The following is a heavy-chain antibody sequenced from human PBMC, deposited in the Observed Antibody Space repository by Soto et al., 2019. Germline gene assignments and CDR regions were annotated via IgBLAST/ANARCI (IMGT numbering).Heavy chain of an antibody. J-gene: IGHJ6*02. Sequence: SVKVSCKASGGTFSSYAISWVRQAPGQGLEWMGGIIPIFGTANYAQKFQGRVTITADESTSTAYMELSSLRSEDTAVYYCARSLVVPAAIKEDYYYGMDVWGQGTTVXVSS. CDR3: ARSLVVPAAIKEDYYYGMDV. CDR1: GGTFSSYA. D-gene: IGHD2-2*01. V-gene: IGHV1-69*13. CDR2: IIPIFGTA.